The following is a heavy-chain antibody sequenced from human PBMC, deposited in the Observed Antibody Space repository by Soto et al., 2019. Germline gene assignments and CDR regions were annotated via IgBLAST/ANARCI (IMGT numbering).Heavy chain of an antibody. CDR1: GFTFSNYW. V-gene: IGHV3-74*01. Sequence: EVQLVESGGGLVQPGGSLRLSCVASGFTFSNYWMHWVRQAPGKGLVWVSRITSEGSSTIYADSVKGRFTIARDNAKKTLYLQLDSLRPEDTVVYFCAIVTDTLWGQGTRVTVSS. CDR3: AIVTDTL. CDR2: ITSEGSST. D-gene: IGHD5-18*01. J-gene: IGHJ4*02.